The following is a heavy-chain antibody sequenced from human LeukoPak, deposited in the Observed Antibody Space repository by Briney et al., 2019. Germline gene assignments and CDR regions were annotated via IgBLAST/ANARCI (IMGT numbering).Heavy chain of an antibody. CDR2: IYYSGST. CDR1: GGSISSYY. Sequence: PSETLSLTCTVSGGSISSYYWGWIRQPPGKGLEWIGSIYYSGSTYYNLSLKSRVSISADTSKNQFSLKLSSVTAADTAVYYCARYFAETGDFDIWGQGTMVTVSS. J-gene: IGHJ3*02. D-gene: IGHD2/OR15-2a*01. CDR3: ARYFAETGDFDI. V-gene: IGHV4-39*07.